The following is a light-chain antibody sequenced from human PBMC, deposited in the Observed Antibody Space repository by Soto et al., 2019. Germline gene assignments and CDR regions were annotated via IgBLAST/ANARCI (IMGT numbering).Light chain of an antibody. CDR3: QQRSNWPHT. CDR2: DTS. CDR1: QSVSSY. Sequence: EIVLTQSPATLSLSPGERATLSCRASQSVSSYLAWYQHKPGQAPRLLIYDTSNRATGIPARFSGSGSGTDFTLTISSLEPEDFAVYYCQQRSNWPHTFGPGTKLEIK. V-gene: IGKV3-11*01. J-gene: IGKJ2*01.